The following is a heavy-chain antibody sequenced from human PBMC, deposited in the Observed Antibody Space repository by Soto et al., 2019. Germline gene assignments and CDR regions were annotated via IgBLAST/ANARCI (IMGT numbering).Heavy chain of an antibody. Sequence: ASVKVSCKASGYTFTSYDINWVRQATGQGLEWMGWMNPNSGNTGYAQKIQGRVTMTRNTSISTAYMELSSLRSEDTAVYYCARSGVVVVPAAMGSYYYYYMDVWGKGTTVTVSS. D-gene: IGHD2-2*01. V-gene: IGHV1-8*01. CDR2: MNPNSGNT. J-gene: IGHJ6*03. CDR3: ARSGVVVVPAAMGSYYYYYMDV. CDR1: GYTFTSYD.